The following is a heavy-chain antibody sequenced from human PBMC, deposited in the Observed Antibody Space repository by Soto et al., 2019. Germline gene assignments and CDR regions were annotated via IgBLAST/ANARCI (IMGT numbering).Heavy chain of an antibody. CDR3: ARIYEPYGRFDY. CDR1: GFIFGAHA. D-gene: IGHD4-17*01. V-gene: IGHV3-48*01. Sequence: GGSLRLSCAASGFIFGAHAMSWVRQAPGKGLEWVSYISSSSSTIYYADSVKGRFTISRDNAKNSLYLQMNSLRAEDTAVYYCARIYEPYGRFDYWGQGTLVTVSS. CDR2: ISSSSSTI. J-gene: IGHJ4*02.